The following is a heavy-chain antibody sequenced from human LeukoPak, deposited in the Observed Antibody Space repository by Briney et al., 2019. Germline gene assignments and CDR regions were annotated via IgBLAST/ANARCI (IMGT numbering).Heavy chain of an antibody. V-gene: IGHV1-2*02. J-gene: IGHJ4*02. D-gene: IGHD2-15*01. Sequence: ASVKVSCKASGGTFSSYAISWVRQAPGQGLEWMGWINPNSGGTNYAQKFQGRVTMTRDTSISTAYMELSRLRSDDTAAYYCARDSCEDCSGGSCYSGYFDYWGQGTLVTVSS. CDR1: GGTFSSYA. CDR3: ARDSCEDCSGGSCYSGYFDY. CDR2: INPNSGGT.